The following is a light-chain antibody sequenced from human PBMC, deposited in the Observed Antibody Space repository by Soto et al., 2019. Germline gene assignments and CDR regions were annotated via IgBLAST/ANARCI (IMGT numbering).Light chain of an antibody. CDR1: SSDVGGYNY. CDR3: SSYAGSKTL. J-gene: IGLJ2*01. CDR2: EVS. V-gene: IGLV2-8*01. Sequence: QSALTQPPSASGPPGQSVTISCTGTSSDVGGYNYVSWYQQHPGKAPKLMIYEVSKRPSGVPDRFSGSKSGNTASLTVSGLQAEDEADYYCSSYAGSKTLFGGGTKVTVL.